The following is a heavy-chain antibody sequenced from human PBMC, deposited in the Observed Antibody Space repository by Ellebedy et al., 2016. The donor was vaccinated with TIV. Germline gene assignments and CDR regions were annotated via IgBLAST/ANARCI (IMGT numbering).Heavy chain of an antibody. D-gene: IGHD3-10*01. CDR1: GFIFSSYG. Sequence: GESLKISCAASGFIFSSYGMHWVRQAPGKGLEWVAFILYDGSNKYYANSVKGRFTISRDNSKNTLYLQMNSLRAEDTAVYYCAKGFGDGRGYWGQGTLVTVSS. CDR2: ILYDGSNK. CDR3: AKGFGDGRGY. V-gene: IGHV3-30*02. J-gene: IGHJ4*02.